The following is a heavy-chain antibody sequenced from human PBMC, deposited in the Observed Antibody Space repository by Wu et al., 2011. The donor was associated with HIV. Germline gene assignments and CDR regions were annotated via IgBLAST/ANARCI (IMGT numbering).Heavy chain of an antibody. CDR2: INPKTGGT. CDR3: VRGLVGAGRYFDF. J-gene: IGHJ4*02. D-gene: IGHD1-26*01. Sequence: QVQLVQSGAEVKKPGASVKVSCKPSGYTFTGHYMHWVRQAPGQELEWMGWINPKTGGTTFAQKFQGRVTMTWDTSISTAYMELSRLKSDDTAIYYCVRGLVGAGRYFDFWGQGTLVSVSS. V-gene: IGHV1-2*02. CDR1: GYTFTGHY.